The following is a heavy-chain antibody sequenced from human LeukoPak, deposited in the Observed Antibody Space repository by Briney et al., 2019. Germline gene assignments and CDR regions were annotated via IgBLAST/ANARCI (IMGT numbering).Heavy chain of an antibody. CDR3: ARGAGDPPQAFDY. D-gene: IGHD3-10*01. Sequence: ASVKVSCKASGYTFTSYYMHWVRQAPGQGLEWLGLINPSGGSTSYAQKFQGRVTMTMDMSTSTVYMELSSLSSEDTAVYYCARGAGDPPQAFDYWGQGTLVTVSS. CDR2: INPSGGST. J-gene: IGHJ4*02. V-gene: IGHV1-46*01. CDR1: GYTFTSYY.